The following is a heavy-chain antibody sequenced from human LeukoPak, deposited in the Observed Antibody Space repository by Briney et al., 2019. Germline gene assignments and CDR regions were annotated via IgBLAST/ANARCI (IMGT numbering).Heavy chain of an antibody. J-gene: IGHJ4*02. V-gene: IGHV4-4*02. D-gene: IGHD5-12*01. CDR2: IYHSGST. CDR3: ATFDSGYDLDY. CDR1: GGSISSSNW. Sequence: SETLSLTCAVSGGSISSSNWWSWVRQPPGKGLEWIGEIYHSGSTNYNPSLKSRVTISVDKSKNQFSLKLSSVTAEDTAVYYCATFDSGYDLDYWGQGTLVTVSS.